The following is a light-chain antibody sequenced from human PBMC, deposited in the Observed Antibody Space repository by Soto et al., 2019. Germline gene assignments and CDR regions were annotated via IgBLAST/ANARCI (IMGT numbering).Light chain of an antibody. V-gene: IGKV3-20*01. J-gene: IGKJ4*01. CDR3: QQYGSSPLT. Sequence: EIVLTQSPVTLSFSPGEIATLSCRASQSVTSSFLAWYQQKPGQAPRLLIYGASSRATGIPDRFSGSGSGTDFTLTISRLEPEDFAVYYCQQYGSSPLTFGGGTKVQIK. CDR1: QSVTSSF. CDR2: GAS.